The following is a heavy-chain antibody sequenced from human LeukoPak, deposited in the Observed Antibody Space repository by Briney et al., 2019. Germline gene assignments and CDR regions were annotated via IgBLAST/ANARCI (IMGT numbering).Heavy chain of an antibody. CDR2: IYYSGNT. CDR1: GDSISSYY. CDR3: ARYVSGSFFAFDI. J-gene: IGHJ3*02. V-gene: IGHV4-59*01. D-gene: IGHD3-10*01. Sequence: SETLSLTCSVSGDSISSYYWSWIRQPPGKGLEWIGYIYYSGNTNYNPSLKSRVTISEDTSKSQFSLKPSSVNDADTAVYYCARYVSGSFFAFDIWGQGTMVTVSS.